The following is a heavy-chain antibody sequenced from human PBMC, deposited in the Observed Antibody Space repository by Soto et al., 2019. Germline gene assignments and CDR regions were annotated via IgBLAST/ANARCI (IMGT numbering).Heavy chain of an antibody. CDR3: ARLRYSYGPRWWYFDL. J-gene: IGHJ2*01. D-gene: IGHD5-18*01. V-gene: IGHV4-59*01. CDR2: IYYSGST. CDR1: CGSIISYY. Sequence: SETLSLTCTFSCGSIISYYWSWIRQPPGKGLEWIGYIYYSGSTNYNPSLKSRVTISVDTSKNQFSLKLSSVTAADTAVYYCARLRYSYGPRWWYFDLWGRGTLVTVSS.